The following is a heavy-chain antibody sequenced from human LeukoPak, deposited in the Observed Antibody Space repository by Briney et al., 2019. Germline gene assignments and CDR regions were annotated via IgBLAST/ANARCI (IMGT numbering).Heavy chain of an antibody. D-gene: IGHD4-23*01. CDR1: GFTFSSYA. Sequence: HPGGSLRLSCAASGFTFSSYAMHWVRQAPGKGLEWVAVISYDGSNKYYADSVKGRFTISRDNSKNTLYLQMNSLKFEDTAVYYCARDPNMGGNSDLDYWGQGILVIVSS. J-gene: IGHJ4*02. CDR2: ISYDGSNK. CDR3: ARDPNMGGNSDLDY. V-gene: IGHV3-30-3*01.